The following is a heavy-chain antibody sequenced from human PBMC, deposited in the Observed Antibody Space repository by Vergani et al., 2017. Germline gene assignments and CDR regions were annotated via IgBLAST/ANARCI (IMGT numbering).Heavy chain of an antibody. D-gene: IGHD3-10*01. J-gene: IGHJ5*02. Sequence: EVQLVESGGGLVQPGRSLRLSCTASGFTFGDYAMSWFRQAPGKGLGWVGFIRSKAYGGTTEYAASVKGRFTISRDDSKSIAYLQMNSLKTEDTAVYYCTRDVGAYYGSASWNWFDPWGQGTLVTVSS. CDR3: TRDVGAYYGSASWNWFDP. V-gene: IGHV3-49*03. CDR1: GFTFGDYA. CDR2: IRSKAYGGTT.